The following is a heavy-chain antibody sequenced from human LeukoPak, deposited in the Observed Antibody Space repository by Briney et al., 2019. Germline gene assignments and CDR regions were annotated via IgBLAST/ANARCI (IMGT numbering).Heavy chain of an antibody. CDR3: ARGGGGDYYYYYMDV. CDR1: GFTFSSYA. CDR2: ISYDGSNK. D-gene: IGHD3-16*01. V-gene: IGHV3-30*04. J-gene: IGHJ6*03. Sequence: GGSLRLSCAASGFTFSSYAMHWVRQAPGEGLEWVAVISYDGSNKYYADSVKGRFTISRDNSKNTLYLQMNSLRAEDTAVYYCARGGGGDYYYYYMDVWGKGTTVTVSS.